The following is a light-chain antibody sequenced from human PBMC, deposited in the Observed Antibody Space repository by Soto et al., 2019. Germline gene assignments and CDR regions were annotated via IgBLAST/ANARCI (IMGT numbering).Light chain of an antibody. V-gene: IGLV2-8*01. CDR1: SSDIGAYNY. J-gene: IGLJ1*01. CDR3: ASEAVSNV. Sequence: QSALTQPPSASGSPGQSVNISCIGSSSDIGAYNYVSWYQQHPGKAPKLIIYEVTRRPSGVPDRFSGSKSGNTASLTVSGLQAEDEADYYCASEAVSNVFGTGTKLTVL. CDR2: EVT.